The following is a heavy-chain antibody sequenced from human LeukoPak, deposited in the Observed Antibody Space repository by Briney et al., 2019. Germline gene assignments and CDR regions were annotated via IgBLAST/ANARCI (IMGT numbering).Heavy chain of an antibody. CDR3: ASPLRAYDSRHFDY. CDR2: INHNGNVN. J-gene: IGHJ4*02. CDR1: GFTFSSYW. Sequence: GGSLRLSCAASGFTFSSYWMNWARQAPGKGLEWVASINHNGNVNYYVDSVKGRFTISRDNAKNSLYLQMNSLRAEDTAVYYCASPLRAYDSRHFDYWGQGTLVTVSS. V-gene: IGHV3-7*03. D-gene: IGHD3-22*01.